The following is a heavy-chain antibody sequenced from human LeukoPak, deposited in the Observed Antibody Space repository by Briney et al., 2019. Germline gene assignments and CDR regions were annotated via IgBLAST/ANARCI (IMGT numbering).Heavy chain of an antibody. CDR1: GYTFTSYG. V-gene: IGHV1-18*01. CDR3: AVSLVTSYYFYGMDV. CDR2: ISVYNGNT. Sequence: ASVKVSRKTSGYTFTSYGISWVRQAPGQGLEWMGWISVYNGNTNYAQKLQGRVTLTTDTSTNTAYMELRSLRSDDTAVYYCAVSLVTSYYFYGMDVWGQGTTVIVSS. J-gene: IGHJ6*02.